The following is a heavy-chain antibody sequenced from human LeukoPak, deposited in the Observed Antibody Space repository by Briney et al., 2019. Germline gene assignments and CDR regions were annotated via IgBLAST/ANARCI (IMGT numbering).Heavy chain of an antibody. CDR3: ARGYDLWSGYSFDY. CDR1: GFTFSNYG. D-gene: IGHD3-3*01. CDR2: IHGSSGST. J-gene: IGHJ4*02. V-gene: IGHV3-23*01. Sequence: GGSLRLSCSASGFTFSNYGMSWVRQAPGKGLEWVSGIHGSSGSTYYADSVKGRSTISRDNSKNTLYLQMNSLRAEDTAVYYCARGYDLWSGYSFDYWGQGTLVTVSS.